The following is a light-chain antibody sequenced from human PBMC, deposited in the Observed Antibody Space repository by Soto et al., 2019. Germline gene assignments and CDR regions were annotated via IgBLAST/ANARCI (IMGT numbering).Light chain of an antibody. V-gene: IGKV3-20*01. Sequence: EMVLTQSPGTLSLSPGERAALSCTASQNIDNSYLGWYQQKPGQAPRLLIYSTSIRATGIPDRFSGSGSGAHFSITISRVEPEDFSVYCCQNYGSLFTFGAGTKVD. CDR3: QNYGSLFT. CDR2: STS. J-gene: IGKJ3*01. CDR1: QNIDNSY.